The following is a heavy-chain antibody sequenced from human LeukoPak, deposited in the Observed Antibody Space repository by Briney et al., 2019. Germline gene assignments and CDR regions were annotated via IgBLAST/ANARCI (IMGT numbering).Heavy chain of an antibody. J-gene: IGHJ6*02. Sequence: PGGSLRLSCADSGFTFSSYWMSWVRQAPGKGLEWVANIKEDGSEKYYVDSVKGRFTISRDNAKNSLYLQMNSLRAEDTAVYYCARERRDYGMDVWGQGTTVTASS. CDR2: IKEDGSEK. V-gene: IGHV3-7*01. CDR1: GFTFSSYW. CDR3: ARERRDYGMDV.